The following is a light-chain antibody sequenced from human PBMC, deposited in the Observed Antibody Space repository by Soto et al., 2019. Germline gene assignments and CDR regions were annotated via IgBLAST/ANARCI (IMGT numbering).Light chain of an antibody. J-gene: IGKJ4*01. V-gene: IGKV3-11*01. CDR3: QQRSNWPST. CDR1: QSVSSY. CDR2: DAS. Sequence: EIVLTQSPATLSLSPGERATLSCRASQSVSSYLAWYQQKPGQAPRLLIYDASNRATCIPARFSGSGSGPDFTLTISSLEPEELACYYCQQRSNWPSTFGGGTKVEIK.